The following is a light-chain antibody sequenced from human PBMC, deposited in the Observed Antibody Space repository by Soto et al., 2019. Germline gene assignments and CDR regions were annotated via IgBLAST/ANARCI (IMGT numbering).Light chain of an antibody. CDR3: QHYNSWPPFT. Sequence: EVVMTQSPAALSVSPGERATLSCRASQSVSGKLAWYQQKPGQAPRLLIYDASTRATGIPARFSGSGSGTEFTLTISGLQSEDFAVYYRQHYNSWPPFTFGPGTKVDIK. V-gene: IGKV3-15*01. J-gene: IGKJ3*01. CDR2: DAS. CDR1: QSVSGK.